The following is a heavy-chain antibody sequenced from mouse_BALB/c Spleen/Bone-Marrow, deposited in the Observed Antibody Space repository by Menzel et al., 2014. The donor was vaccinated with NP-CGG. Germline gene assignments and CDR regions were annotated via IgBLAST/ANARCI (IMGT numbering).Heavy chain of an antibody. J-gene: IGHJ2*01. CDR2: INPSSGYT. V-gene: IGHV1-4*01. Sequence: VQLQQSGAELARPGASVKMSCRASGYTFTTYTIHWVRRRPGQGLEWIGYINPSSGYTNYNQKFKDKATLTADKSSSTAYMQLSSLTSEDSAVYYCARRDDGYVFLDYWGQGTTLTVSS. D-gene: IGHD2-3*01. CDR1: GYTFTTYT. CDR3: ARRDDGYVFLDY.